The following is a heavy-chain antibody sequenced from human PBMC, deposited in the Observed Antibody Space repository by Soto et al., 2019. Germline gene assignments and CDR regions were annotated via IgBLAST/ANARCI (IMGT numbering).Heavy chain of an antibody. V-gene: IGHV3-30*03. Sequence: QVQLVESGGGVVQPGRSLRLSCAASGFPFTTYGMHWVREGPGKGLEWVAVISYDGSNRYYADSVKGRFTISRHNSKNTLYLQLNDLRTEDTALYYCVGGQYYFDCRGQGTLVTASS. CDR1: GFPFTTYG. CDR3: VGGQYYFDC. J-gene: IGHJ4*02. D-gene: IGHD3-10*01. CDR2: ISYDGSNR.